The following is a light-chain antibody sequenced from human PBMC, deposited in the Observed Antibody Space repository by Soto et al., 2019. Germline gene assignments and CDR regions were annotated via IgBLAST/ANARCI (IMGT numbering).Light chain of an antibody. Sequence: EIVLTQAPGTLSLSPGERTTLSCRASQSVSSSYLAWYQQKPGQAPRLLIYGASSRATGIPDSFSRSGSGTDFSFTIRRLEPEDYAVYYCQQYGSSWTFGQATKVDIK. CDR2: GAS. CDR3: QQYGSSWT. J-gene: IGKJ1*01. CDR1: QSVSSSY. V-gene: IGKV3-20*01.